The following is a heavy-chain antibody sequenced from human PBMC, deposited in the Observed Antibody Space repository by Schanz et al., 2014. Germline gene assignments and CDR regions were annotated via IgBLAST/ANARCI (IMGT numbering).Heavy chain of an antibody. Sequence: QVQLVQSGTEVKKPGASVKVSCKASGYTFTSHGISWVRQAPGQGLEWMGRISPSSGGTNYAQKFQGRVTMTRDTSISTAYMELSSLRSDDTAVYYCARELRLEYYFDYWGQGTQVTVSS. V-gene: IGHV1-2*06. J-gene: IGHJ4*02. CDR3: ARELRLEYYFDY. CDR2: ISPSSGGT. D-gene: IGHD4-17*01. CDR1: GYTFTSHG.